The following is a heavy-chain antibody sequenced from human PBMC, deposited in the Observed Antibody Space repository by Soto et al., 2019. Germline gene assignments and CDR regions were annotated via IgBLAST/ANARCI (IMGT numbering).Heavy chain of an antibody. CDR2: ISRSDSTI. CDR1: GFTFSSYE. V-gene: IGHV3-48*03. CDR3: ATLNGCSYRLGFTVWLDV. J-gene: IGHJ6*02. D-gene: IGHD5-18*01. Sequence: GSLRLSCAASGFTFSSYEMNWVRQGPGKGLEWVSYISRSDSTIYYADAVKGRFTISGDNAKNSLYLQMNSPRAEATAVYYCATLNGCSYRLGFTVWLDVRRQGTTVTVSS.